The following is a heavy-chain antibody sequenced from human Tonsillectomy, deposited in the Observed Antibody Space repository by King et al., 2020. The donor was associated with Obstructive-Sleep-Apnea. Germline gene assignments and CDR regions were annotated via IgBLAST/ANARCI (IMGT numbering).Heavy chain of an antibody. CDR2: IYYSGNT. CDR3: ARDWRVPSSKGDY. CDR1: GGSISSSRYY. D-gene: IGHD2-2*01. Sequence: QLQESGPGLVKPSETLSLTCTVSGGSISSSRYYWGWIRQPPGKGLEWMGTIYYSGNTYYNPSLKSRVAISVDTSKIQFPLKLSSVTAADTAVYYCARDWRVPSSKGDYWGQGTLVTVSS. J-gene: IGHJ4*02. V-gene: IGHV4-39*06.